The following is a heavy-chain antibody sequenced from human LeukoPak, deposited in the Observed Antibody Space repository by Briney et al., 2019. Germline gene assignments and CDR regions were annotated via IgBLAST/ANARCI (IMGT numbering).Heavy chain of an antibody. CDR2: INRSGNII. J-gene: IGHJ4*02. CDR3: ARVSGDYVWGSYRYPDY. Sequence: PGGSLRLSCAASGFTFSSYEMNWVRQAPGKGLEWVSYINRSGNIIYYADSVKGRFTISRDNAKNSLYLQMNSLRAEDTAVYYCARVSGDYVWGSYRYPDYWGQGTLVTVSS. CDR1: GFTFSSYE. V-gene: IGHV3-48*03. D-gene: IGHD3-16*02.